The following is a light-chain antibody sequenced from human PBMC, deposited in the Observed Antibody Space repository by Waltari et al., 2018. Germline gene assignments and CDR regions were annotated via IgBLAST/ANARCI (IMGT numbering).Light chain of an antibody. CDR2: GAS. CDR1: QSISTSY. J-gene: IGKJ1*01. CDR3: QQYGDSRT. Sequence: EIVLTQSPGTLSLSPGERATLSCRASQSISTSYLAWIQPKPGQAPRLLIYGASTRVIGIPDRFGGSGSGTDFTLTISRLEPEDFAVYYCQQYGDSRTFGQGTKVE. V-gene: IGKV3-20*01.